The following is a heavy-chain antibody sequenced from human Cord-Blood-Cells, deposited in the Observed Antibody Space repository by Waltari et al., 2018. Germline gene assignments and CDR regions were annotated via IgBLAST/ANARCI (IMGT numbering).Heavy chain of an antibody. CDR2: IYHSGST. V-gene: IGHV4-38-2*01. D-gene: IGHD3-10*01. Sequence: QVQLQESGPGLVKPSETRSLTCAVSGYSISSGSYWGWIRQPPGKGLEWIGSIYHSGSTYYNPSLKSRVTISVDTSKNQFSLKLSSVTAADTAVYYCARVNYGSTGPWGQGTLVTVSS. CDR1: GYSISSGSY. CDR3: ARVNYGSTGP. J-gene: IGHJ5*02.